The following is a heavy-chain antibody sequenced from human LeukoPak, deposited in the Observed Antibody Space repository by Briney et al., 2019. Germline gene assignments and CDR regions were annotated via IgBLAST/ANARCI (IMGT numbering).Heavy chain of an antibody. CDR1: GFSVSTSGVA. J-gene: IGHJ4*02. CDR2: IYWDDDK. Sequence: SGPTLVKPTQTLTLTCTFSGFSVSTSGVAVGWIRQPPGKALEWLALIYWDDDKRYSPSPKSRLTITKDTSKNQVVLTMTNMDPVDTATYYCAHRPFTSSQNYYFDYWGQGTLVTVSS. CDR3: AHRPFTSSQNYYFDY. D-gene: IGHD2-2*01. V-gene: IGHV2-5*02.